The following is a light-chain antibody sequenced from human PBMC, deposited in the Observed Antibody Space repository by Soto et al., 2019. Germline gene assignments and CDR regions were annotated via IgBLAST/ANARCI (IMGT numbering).Light chain of an antibody. Sequence: EIVMTQSPATLSLSPGERAALSCRASQSINSELAWYQQKPGQPPRLLIYGASTRATGVPARFTGSESGSEFTLTISGLQSEDFAVYYCQQCHNWPLTFGQGYRLEI. CDR1: QSINSE. CDR3: QQCHNWPLT. CDR2: GAS. V-gene: IGKV3-15*01. J-gene: IGKJ2*01.